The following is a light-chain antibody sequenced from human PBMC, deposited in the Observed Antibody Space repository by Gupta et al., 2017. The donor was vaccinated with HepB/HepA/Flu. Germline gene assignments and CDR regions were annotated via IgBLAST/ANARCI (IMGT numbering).Light chain of an antibody. CDR2: GAS. J-gene: IGKJ4*01. V-gene: IGKV3-15*01. CDR1: QRVISY. Sequence: EIVMTQSPATLSVSPGERATLSCRASQRVISYLAWYQQKPGQAPRLHIYGASTRATSIPARFSDSGSGTEFTLTISSLQSEDFAVYYCQQYNNWPPLTFGGGTKVEIK. CDR3: QQYNNWPPLT.